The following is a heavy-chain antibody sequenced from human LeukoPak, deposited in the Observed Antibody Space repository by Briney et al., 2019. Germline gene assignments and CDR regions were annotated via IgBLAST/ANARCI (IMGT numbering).Heavy chain of an antibody. CDR3: ARHRYHYLDAFDI. Sequence: GESLKISCKGSGYKFSNYWIGWVRQMPGKGLEWMGIIYPGDSETRYSPSSQDQVTMSADRSINTAYLQWSSLKASDTAVYYCARHRYHYLDAFDIWGQGTMVTVSS. D-gene: IGHD5-12*01. CDR2: IYPGDSET. J-gene: IGHJ3*02. V-gene: IGHV5-51*01. CDR1: GYKFSNYW.